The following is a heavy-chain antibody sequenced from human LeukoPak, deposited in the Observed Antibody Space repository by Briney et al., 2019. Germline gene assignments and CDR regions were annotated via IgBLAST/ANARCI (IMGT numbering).Heavy chain of an antibody. D-gene: IGHD1-26*01. V-gene: IGHV3-74*01. CDR3: AKDLGRYRNNYFDY. Sequence: GGSLRLSCAASGFTFSSYWMHWVRQPPGKGLVWVSRIDTDGSSATYADSVKGRFTISRDNAKNTVYLQMNSLRVEDTGVYYCAKDLGRYRNNYFDYRGQGTLVTVSS. CDR2: IDTDGSSA. CDR1: GFTFSSYW. J-gene: IGHJ4*02.